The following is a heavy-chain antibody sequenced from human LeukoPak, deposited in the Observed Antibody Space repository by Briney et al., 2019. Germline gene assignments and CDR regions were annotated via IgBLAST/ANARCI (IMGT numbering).Heavy chain of an antibody. D-gene: IGHD1-14*01. CDR2: IYYSGST. J-gene: IGHJ3*02. CDR1: GASISGWY. V-gene: IGHV4-59*01. Sequence: SETLSLTCTVSGASISGWYWSWIRQPPGKGLEWIGYIYYSGSTNYNPSLKSRVTISVDTSKNQFSLKLSSVTAADTAVYYCARTSLTPDAFDIWGQGTMVTVSS. CDR3: ARTSLTPDAFDI.